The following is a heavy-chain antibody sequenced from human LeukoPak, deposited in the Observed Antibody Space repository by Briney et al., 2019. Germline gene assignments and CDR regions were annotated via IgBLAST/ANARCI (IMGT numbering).Heavy chain of an antibody. CDR2: IYPDDSDT. J-gene: IGHJ5*02. CDR1: GYNFPTYW. V-gene: IGHV5-51*01. CDR3: ARGKSSSGWFDL. D-gene: IGHD6-13*01. Sequence: GEYLKISCKGSGYNFPTYWIGWVRQMPGKGLEWIGIIYPDDSDTRYSPSFQGQVSISADKSISTSYLQWSSLRASDTALYYCARGKSSSGWFDLWGQGTRVTVSS.